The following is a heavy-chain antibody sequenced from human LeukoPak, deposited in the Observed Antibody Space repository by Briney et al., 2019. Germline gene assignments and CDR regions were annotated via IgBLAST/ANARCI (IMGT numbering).Heavy chain of an antibody. D-gene: IGHD4-11*01. Sequence: GGSLRLSCAASGFTFSSYAMSWVRQAPGRGLEWVSLISGSGGNTYYADSMKGRFTISRDNSKNTLFLQMNSLRAEDTAVHYCAKDFVTTVTTTPGVDSWGQGTLVTVSS. CDR1: GFTFSSYA. CDR2: ISGSGGNT. V-gene: IGHV3-23*01. J-gene: IGHJ4*02. CDR3: AKDFVTTVTTTPGVDS.